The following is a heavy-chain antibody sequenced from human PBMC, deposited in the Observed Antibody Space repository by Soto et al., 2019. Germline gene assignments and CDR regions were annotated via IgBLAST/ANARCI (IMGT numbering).Heavy chain of an antibody. CDR2: IYYSGTT. CDR1: SASISSSSYT. CDR3: ARDNGYSYGYTLDH. D-gene: IGHD5-18*01. Sequence: SETLSLTCTISSASISSSSYTWGWIRQPPGKGLEWIGSIYYSGTTYYNPSLNSRVTVSVDTSKNQFSLKLSSVTAADTAVYYCARDNGYSYGYTLDHWGQGTLVTVSS. J-gene: IGHJ4*02. V-gene: IGHV4-39*07.